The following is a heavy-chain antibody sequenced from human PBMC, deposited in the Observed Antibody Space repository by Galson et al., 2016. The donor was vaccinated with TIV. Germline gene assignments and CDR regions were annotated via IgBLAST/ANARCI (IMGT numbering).Heavy chain of an antibody. Sequence: LTCAVYGGSFSGHYWSWIRQSPGKGLEWIGEISLGGNTNYNPSLKSRVTMSIDTSENQFSVKLMSVTAADTAVYYCARHSTSGFPGIEVAARRRPFDIWGQGTLVIVSS. J-gene: IGHJ3*02. D-gene: IGHD6-19*01. CDR3: ARHSTSGFPGIEVAARRRPFDI. CDR1: GGSFSGHY. CDR2: ISLGGNT. V-gene: IGHV4-34*01.